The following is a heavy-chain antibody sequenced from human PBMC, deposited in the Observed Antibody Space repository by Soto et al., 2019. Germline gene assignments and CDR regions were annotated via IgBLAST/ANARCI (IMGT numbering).Heavy chain of an antibody. CDR3: AKGLNIAVAVAATGFDS. D-gene: IGHD2-15*01. J-gene: IGHJ4*02. CDR2: ISYDGSNK. CDR1: GFTFSSYG. Sequence: PGGSLRLSCAASGFTFSSYGMHWVRQAPGKGLEWVAVISYDGSNKYYADSVKGRFTISRDNSKNTLYLQMNSLRAEDTAVYYCAKGLNIAVAVAATGFDSWGQGTLVTSPQ. V-gene: IGHV3-30*18.